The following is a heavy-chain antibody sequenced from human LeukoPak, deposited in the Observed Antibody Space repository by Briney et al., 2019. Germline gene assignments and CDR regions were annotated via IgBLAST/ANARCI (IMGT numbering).Heavy chain of an antibody. V-gene: IGHV4-39*01. Sequence: SETLSLTCTVSGGSISSSSYYWGWIRQPPGKGLEWIGSIYYSGSTYYNPSLKSRVTISVDTSKNQFSLKLSSVTAADTAVYYCARIKYDYFDYWGQGTLVTVSS. CDR2: IYYSGST. CDR1: GGSISSSSYY. J-gene: IGHJ4*02. CDR3: ARIKYDYFDY. D-gene: IGHD2-2*01.